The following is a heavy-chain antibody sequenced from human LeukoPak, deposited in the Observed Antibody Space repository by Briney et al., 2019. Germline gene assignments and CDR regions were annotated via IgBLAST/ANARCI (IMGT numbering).Heavy chain of an antibody. CDR2: NYPTGDT. V-gene: IGHV4-4*07. D-gene: IGHD3-16*01. CDR1: GVSVTNYY. Sequence: SETLSLTCSVSGVSVTNYYWSWVRQPAGKRLEWIGRNYPTGDTIYNPSLKSRVTMSVDMSKNHLSLKLSSVTAADAAVYYCARDLTARGSFDYWGQGILVSVSS. CDR3: ARDLTARGSFDY. J-gene: IGHJ4*02.